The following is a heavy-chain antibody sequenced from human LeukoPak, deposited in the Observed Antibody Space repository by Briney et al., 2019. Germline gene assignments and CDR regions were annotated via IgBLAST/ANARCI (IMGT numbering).Heavy chain of an antibody. Sequence: ASVKVSCKASGYTFTSYDINWVRQATGQGLEWMGWMNPNSGNTGYAQKFQGRVTMTRNTSISTAYMELSSLRSEDTAVYYCARGTGHYYYYYMDVWGKGTTVTVPS. CDR2: MNPNSGNT. J-gene: IGHJ6*03. CDR1: GYTFTSYD. CDR3: ARGTGHYYYYYMDV. D-gene: IGHD3-9*01. V-gene: IGHV1-8*01.